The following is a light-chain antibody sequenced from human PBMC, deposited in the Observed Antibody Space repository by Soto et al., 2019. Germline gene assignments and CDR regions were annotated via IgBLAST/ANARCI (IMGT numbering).Light chain of an antibody. V-gene: IGKV3-20*01. CDR2: GAS. CDR3: QQYGSSPRT. Sequence: EIVLTQSPGTLSLSPGERATLSCRASQRVSSSFLAWYQQKPGQAPRLLIYGASSRATGIPDRFSGSGSGTDFTLTISRLEPEDFAVYYCQQYGSSPRTFGPGTTLDI. J-gene: IGKJ3*01. CDR1: QRVSSSF.